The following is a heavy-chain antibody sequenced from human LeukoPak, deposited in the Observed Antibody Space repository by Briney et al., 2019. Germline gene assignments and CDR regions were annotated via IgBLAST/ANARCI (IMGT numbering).Heavy chain of an antibody. CDR2: IFYSGNT. CDR3: ARRSYGGPDF. V-gene: IGHV4-39*02. D-gene: IGHD4-23*01. Sequence: SETLSLTCAVSGGSISSGDYSWSWIRQPPGKGLEWIGSIFYSGNTYYNPSLKSRVTISVDTSKNHFSLKLSSVTAADTAVYYCARRSYGGPDFWGQGTLVTVSS. J-gene: IGHJ4*02. CDR1: GGSISSGDYS.